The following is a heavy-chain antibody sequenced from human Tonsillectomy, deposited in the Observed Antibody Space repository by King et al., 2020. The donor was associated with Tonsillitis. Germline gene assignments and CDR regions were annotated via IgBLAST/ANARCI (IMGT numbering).Heavy chain of an antibody. V-gene: IGHV1-46*03. J-gene: IGHJ4*02. CDR2: INPSGGST. CDR3: ARGGGSGSYFHYFDY. CDR1: GYTFTSYY. Sequence: VQLVESGAEMKKPGATVKVSCKASGYTFTSYYMHWVRQAPGQGLEWMGIINPSGGSTSYAQKFQGRVTMTRDTSTSTVYMELSSLRSEDTAVYYCARGGGSGSYFHYFDYWGQGTLVTVSS. D-gene: IGHD1-26*01.